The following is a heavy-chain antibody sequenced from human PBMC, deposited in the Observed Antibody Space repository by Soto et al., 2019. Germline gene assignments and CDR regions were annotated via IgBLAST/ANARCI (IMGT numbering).Heavy chain of an antibody. D-gene: IGHD3-22*01. Sequence: SVKVSCKASGGTFSSYAISWVRQAPGQGLEWMGGIIPIFGTAKYAQKFQGRVTITADTSASTAYMELSSLRSEDTAVYYCASEYYFDSSGYYYGMDVWGQGTTVTVSS. J-gene: IGHJ6*02. CDR2: IIPIFGTA. CDR3: ASEYYFDSSGYYYGMDV. CDR1: GGTFSSYA. V-gene: IGHV1-69*06.